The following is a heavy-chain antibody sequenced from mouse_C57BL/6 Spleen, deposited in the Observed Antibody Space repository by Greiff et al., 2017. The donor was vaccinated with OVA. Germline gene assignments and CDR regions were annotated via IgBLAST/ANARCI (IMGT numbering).Heavy chain of an antibody. Sequence: VQLQQPGAELVRPGSSVKLSCKASGYTFTSYWMHWVKQRPIQGLEWIGNIDPSDSETHYNQKFKDKATLTVDKSSSTAYMQLSSLTSEDSAVYYCARRYYGSSWYFDVWGTGTTVTVSS. V-gene: IGHV1-52*01. J-gene: IGHJ1*03. CDR1: GYTFTSYW. CDR3: ARRYYGSSWYFDV. CDR2: IDPSDSET. D-gene: IGHD1-1*01.